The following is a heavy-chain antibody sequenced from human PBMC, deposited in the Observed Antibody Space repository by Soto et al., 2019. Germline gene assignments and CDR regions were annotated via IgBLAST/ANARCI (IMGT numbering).Heavy chain of an antibody. CDR3: ARDEEGYSNSKNLLYYYYYYMDV. D-gene: IGHD4-4*01. CDR1: GFTFSDYY. Sequence: GGSLRLSCAASGFTFSDYYMSWIRQAPGKGLEWVSYISSSGSTIYYADSVKGRFTISRDNAKNSLYLQMNSLRAEDTAVYYCARDEEGYSNSKNLLYYYYYYMDVWGKGTTVTVSS. J-gene: IGHJ6*03. V-gene: IGHV3-11*01. CDR2: ISSSGSTI.